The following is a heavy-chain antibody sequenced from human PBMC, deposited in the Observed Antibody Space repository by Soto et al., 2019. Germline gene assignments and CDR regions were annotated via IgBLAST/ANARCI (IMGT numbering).Heavy chain of an antibody. V-gene: IGHV6-1*01. CDR3: ARGEQYSGRIFDY. Sequence: SQTLSLTCAITGDSVSSNSAGWSWVRQSPSRGLEWLGRTYYRSKWYFEYAVSVRGRITINPDTSKNQYSLQLNSVTPEDTAVYFCARGEQYSGRIFDYWGQGTLVTVSS. J-gene: IGHJ4*01. D-gene: IGHD1-26*01. CDR2: TYYRSKWYF. CDR1: GDSVSSNSAG.